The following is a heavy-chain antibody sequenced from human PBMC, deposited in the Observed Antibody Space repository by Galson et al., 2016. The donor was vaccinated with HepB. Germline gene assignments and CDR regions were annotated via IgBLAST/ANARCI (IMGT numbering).Heavy chain of an antibody. V-gene: IGHV1-46*01. D-gene: IGHD3/OR15-3a*01. CDR3: ARGTGTGGYFDY. Sequence: GGSTSYAQKFQGRVTVTRDTSTSTVYMELSSLRSEDTAVYYCARGTGTGGYFDYWGQGTLVTVSS. J-gene: IGHJ4*02. CDR2: GGST.